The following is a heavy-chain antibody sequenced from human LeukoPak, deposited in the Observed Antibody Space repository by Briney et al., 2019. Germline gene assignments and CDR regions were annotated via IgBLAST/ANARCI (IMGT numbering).Heavy chain of an antibody. CDR2: IYPGDSDT. D-gene: IGHD2-2*01. Sequence: KRGESLKISCKASGYTFTNYWIGWVRQMPGKGLEWIGTIYPGDSDTRYSPSFHGQATISADKSISTAYLQWSSLRPSDTGIYYCARLPASGGGGFDPWGQGTLVTVSS. J-gene: IGHJ5*02. CDR1: GYTFTNYW. V-gene: IGHV5-51*01. CDR3: ARLPASGGGGFDP.